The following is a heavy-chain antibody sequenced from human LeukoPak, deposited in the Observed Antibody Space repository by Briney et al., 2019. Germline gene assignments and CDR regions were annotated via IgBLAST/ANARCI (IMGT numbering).Heavy chain of an antibody. Sequence: GGSLRLSCAASGFTFRDHYMDWVRQAPGKGLEWVGRTRNKANSYTTEYAASVKGRFTISRDESKNSLHLQMNSLKTEDTAVYYCAREGDYYDSSGYYPPKTYYFDYWGQGTLVTVSS. J-gene: IGHJ4*02. V-gene: IGHV3-72*01. D-gene: IGHD3-22*01. CDR2: TRNKANSYTT. CDR3: AREGDYYDSSGYYPPKTYYFDY. CDR1: GFTFRDHY.